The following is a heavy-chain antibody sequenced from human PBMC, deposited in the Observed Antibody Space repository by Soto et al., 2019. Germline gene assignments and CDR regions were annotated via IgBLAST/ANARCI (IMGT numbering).Heavy chain of an antibody. CDR1: GGSFSGYY. Sequence: SETLSLTCAVYGGSFSGYYWSWIRQPPGKGLEWIGEINHSGSTNYNPSLKSRVTISVDTSKNQFSLKLSSVTAADTAVYYCARGVPAAIDRLYYYYMDVWGKGTTVTVSS. CDR2: INHSGST. CDR3: ARGVPAAIDRLYYYYMDV. D-gene: IGHD2-2*01. J-gene: IGHJ6*03. V-gene: IGHV4-34*01.